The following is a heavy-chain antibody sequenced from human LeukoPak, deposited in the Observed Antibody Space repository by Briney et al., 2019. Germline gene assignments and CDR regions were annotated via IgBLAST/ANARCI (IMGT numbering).Heavy chain of an antibody. V-gene: IGHV3-53*01. J-gene: IGHJ4*02. D-gene: IGHD6-19*01. Sequence: GGCLRLSCAASGFTVSNNYMSWVRQAPGKGLEWVSLIFSGDSPFYADSVKGRFTIPRDSSKNTLYLQMNSLRAEDTAVYYCARWLNYWGQGTLVT. CDR1: GFTVSNNY. CDR2: IFSGDSP. CDR3: ARWLNY.